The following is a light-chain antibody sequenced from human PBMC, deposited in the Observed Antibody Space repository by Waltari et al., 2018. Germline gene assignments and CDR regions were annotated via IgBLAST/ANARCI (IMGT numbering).Light chain of an antibody. J-gene: IGLJ1*01. Sequence: SYVLTPPPSVSVAPGQTARITFEGNTTGSKKVHRYQHKPGQAPVLVVYDDGDRPSGIPERFSGSNSGNTATLTISRVEAGDEADYYCQVWDSGSDHYVFGTVTTVTVL. CDR3: QVWDSGSDHYV. V-gene: IGLV3-21*02. CDR1: TTGSKK. CDR2: DDG.